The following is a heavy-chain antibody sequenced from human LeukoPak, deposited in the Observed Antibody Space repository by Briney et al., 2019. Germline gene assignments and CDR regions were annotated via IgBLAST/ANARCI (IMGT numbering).Heavy chain of an antibody. CDR3: AREPTSGREPTSGRPLDY. Sequence: SETLSLTCTVSGGSTSGYFWSWIRQPAGKGLEWIGRIYSSGINNYNPSLKGRITMSLDTSKNHLSLNLSSVTAADTAVYYCAREPTSGREPTSGRPLDYWGQGTLVTVSS. CDR2: IYSSGIN. J-gene: IGHJ4*02. CDR1: GGSTSGYF. D-gene: IGHD5-12*01. V-gene: IGHV4-4*07.